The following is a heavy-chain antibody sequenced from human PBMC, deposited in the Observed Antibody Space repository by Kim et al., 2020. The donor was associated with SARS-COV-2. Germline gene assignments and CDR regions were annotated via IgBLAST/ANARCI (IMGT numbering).Heavy chain of an antibody. Sequence: GGSLRLSCAASGFTFSSYAMSWVRQAPGKGLEWVSAISGSGGSTYYADSVKGRFTISRDNSKNTLYLQMNSLRAEDTAVYYCAKVGDYVWGSYRIFDYWGQGTLVTVSS. J-gene: IGHJ4*02. D-gene: IGHD3-16*02. V-gene: IGHV3-23*01. CDR1: GFTFSSYA. CDR3: AKVGDYVWGSYRIFDY. CDR2: ISGSGGST.